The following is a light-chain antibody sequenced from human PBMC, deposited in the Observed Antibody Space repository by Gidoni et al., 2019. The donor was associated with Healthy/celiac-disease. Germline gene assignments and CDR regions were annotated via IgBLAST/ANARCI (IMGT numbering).Light chain of an antibody. J-gene: IGKJ5*01. V-gene: IGKV3-20*01. CDR1: QSVSSSY. Sequence: EIVLTQSPGTLSLSPGERATLSCRASQSVSSSYLAWYQQKPGQAPRLLLYGASSRATGIPDRFRVSGSGTDFTLTIRLLEPEDFAVYYCQQYGSSPRITFGQGTRLEIK. CDR2: GAS. CDR3: QQYGSSPRIT.